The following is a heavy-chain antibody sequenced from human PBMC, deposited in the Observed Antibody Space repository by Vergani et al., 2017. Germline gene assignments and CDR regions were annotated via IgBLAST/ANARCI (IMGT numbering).Heavy chain of an antibody. J-gene: IGHJ5*02. CDR1: GYSFTSYW. D-gene: IGHD2-15*01. V-gene: IGHV5-51*03. Sequence: EVQLVQSGAEVKTPGESLKISCKGSGYSFTSYWIGWVRQMPGKGLEWMGNIYPGDSDTRYSQSFQGQVTISADKSISTAYLQWSSLKASYTAMCDCARGELLPSWFDPWGQGTLVTVSS. CDR3: ARGELLPSWFDP. CDR2: IYPGDSDT.